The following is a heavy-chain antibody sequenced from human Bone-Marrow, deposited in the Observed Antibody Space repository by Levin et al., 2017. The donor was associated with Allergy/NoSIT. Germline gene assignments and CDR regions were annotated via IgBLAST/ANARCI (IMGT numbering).Heavy chain of an antibody. D-gene: IGHD1-14*01. V-gene: IGHV3-30*18. CDR2: MSDDGTKK. CDR3: AKDQDPTGGHRNIFDY. CDR1: GFTFISYG. Sequence: GESLKISCAASGFTFISYGMHWVRQAPGKGLEWVAAMSDDGTKKYYADSLEGRFTISRENLKNTLYLEINNVRPEDTAVYFCAKDQDPTGGHRNIFDYWGQGTLVTVSS. J-gene: IGHJ4*02.